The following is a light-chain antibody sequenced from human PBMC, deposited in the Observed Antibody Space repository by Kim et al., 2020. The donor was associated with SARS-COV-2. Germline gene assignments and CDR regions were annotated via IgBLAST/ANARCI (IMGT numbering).Light chain of an antibody. CDR2: DTS. V-gene: IGKV1-33*01. J-gene: IGKJ4*01. CDR1: QGIFNY. Sequence: DIQMTQSPSSLSASVGDRVTITCRASQGIFNYLNWYQQKPGKAPKLLIYDTSTLEIGVSSRFSGSGSGTDFTFTITNLQPDDVATYCCQHYRNLPLTFGGGTKVDIK. CDR3: QHYRNLPLT.